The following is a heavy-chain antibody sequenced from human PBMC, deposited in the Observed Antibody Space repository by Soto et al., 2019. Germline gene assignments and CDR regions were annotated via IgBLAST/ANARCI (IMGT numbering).Heavy chain of an antibody. D-gene: IGHD4-17*01. V-gene: IGHV1-8*01. J-gene: IGHJ4*02. Sequence: QVKLVQSGAEVKKPGASVKVSCKASGYTFTSYDINWVRQATGQGLEWMGWMNPNSGNTGYAQKFQGRVTMTRNTSIRTAYMDLRSLRSEDTAVYYCARPTNDYGDRHWGQGPLVTVSS. CDR2: MNPNSGNT. CDR3: ARPTNDYGDRH. CDR1: GYTFTSYD.